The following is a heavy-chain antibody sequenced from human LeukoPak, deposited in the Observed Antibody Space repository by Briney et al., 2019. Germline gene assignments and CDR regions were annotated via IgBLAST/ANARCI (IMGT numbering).Heavy chain of an antibody. V-gene: IGHV3-21*01. CDR1: GFTFSSYC. Sequence: GGSLRLSCAASGFTFSSYCMNWVRQAPGKGLEWVSSISSSSSYIYYADSVKGRFTISRDNAKNSLYLQMNSLRAEDTAVYYCARDIQGELSTTSLDYWGQGTLVTVSS. D-gene: IGHD3-16*02. CDR3: ARDIQGELSTTSLDY. CDR2: ISSSSSYI. J-gene: IGHJ4*02.